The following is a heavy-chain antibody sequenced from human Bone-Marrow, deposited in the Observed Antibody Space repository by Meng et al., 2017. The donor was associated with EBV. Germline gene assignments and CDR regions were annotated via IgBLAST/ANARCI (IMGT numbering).Heavy chain of an antibody. V-gene: IGHV4-39*07. CDR3: AREGRYYYDSSGVDY. CDR2: IYYSGST. CDR1: GGSISRSSYY. D-gene: IGHD3-22*01. J-gene: IGHJ4*02. Sequence: GSGPGLVQPSETLSLPGTVSGGSISRSSYYWGWIRQPPGKGLEWIGSIYYSGSTYYNPSLKSRVTISVDTSKNQFSLKLSSVTAADTAVYYCAREGRYYYDSSGVDYWGQGTLVTVSS.